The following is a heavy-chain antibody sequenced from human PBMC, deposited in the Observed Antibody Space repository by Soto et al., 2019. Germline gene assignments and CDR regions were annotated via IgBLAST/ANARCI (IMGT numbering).Heavy chain of an antibody. V-gene: IGHV3-23*01. Sequence: EVQLLESGGGLVQPGGSLRLSCVTSGFTFSSYAMSWVRQAPGKGLEWVSGISGSGDNTYYADSVKGRFTISRDNSKNTLYLHMDGLRAEDTAVSYCATCGIWGVNWGHPNYWGQGTLVTVSS. CDR2: ISGSGDNT. CDR3: ATCGIWGVNWGHPNY. D-gene: IGHD3-10*01. J-gene: IGHJ4*02. CDR1: GFTFSSYA.